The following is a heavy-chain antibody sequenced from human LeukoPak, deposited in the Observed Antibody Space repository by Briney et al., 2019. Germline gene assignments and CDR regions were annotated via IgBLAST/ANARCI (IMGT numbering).Heavy chain of an antibody. Sequence: GGSLRLSCAASGFTFSSYWMSWVRQAPGKGLDWVANIKQDGSEKYYVGSVKGRFTISRDNAKNSLYLQMNSLRAEDTAVYYCAKDRASYYGSGSYYEFVYWGQGTLVTVSS. V-gene: IGHV3-7*03. CDR3: AKDRASYYGSGSYYEFVY. D-gene: IGHD3-10*01. CDR2: IKQDGSEK. CDR1: GFTFSSYW. J-gene: IGHJ4*02.